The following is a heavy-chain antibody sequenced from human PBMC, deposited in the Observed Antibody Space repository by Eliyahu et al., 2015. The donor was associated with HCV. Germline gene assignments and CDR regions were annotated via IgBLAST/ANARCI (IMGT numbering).Heavy chain of an antibody. J-gene: IGHJ4*02. D-gene: IGHD6-19*01. CDR3: ARDLSVAGNYFDY. V-gene: IGHV1-2*02. Sequence: QVQLVQSGAEVKKPGASVKVSCKXSGXTFTGYYMHWVRQAPGQGLEWMGWINPNSGGTNYAQKFQGRVTMTRDTSISTAYMELSRLRSDDTAVYYCARDLSVAGNYFDYWGQGTLVTVSS. CDR1: GXTFTGYY. CDR2: INPNSGGT.